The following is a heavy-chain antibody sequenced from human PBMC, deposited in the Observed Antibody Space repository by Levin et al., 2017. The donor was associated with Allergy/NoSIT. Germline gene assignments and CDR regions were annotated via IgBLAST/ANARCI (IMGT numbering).Heavy chain of an antibody. CDR3: VREIAEEGT. CDR1: GFTFSNYA. J-gene: IGHJ4*02. D-gene: IGHD1-1*01. Sequence: AGSLRLSCAASGFTFSNYAMHWVRQAPGKGLEWVGVISDDGSSEFYIDPVKGRFTISRDNSKNRLYLQMDSLRAEDTALYYCVREIAEEGTWGQGTLVIVSS. V-gene: IGHV3-30-3*01. CDR2: ISDDGSSE.